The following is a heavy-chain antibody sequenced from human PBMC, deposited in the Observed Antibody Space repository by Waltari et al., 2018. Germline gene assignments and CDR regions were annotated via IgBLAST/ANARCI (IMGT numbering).Heavy chain of an antibody. CDR2: IRYDGSNK. V-gene: IGHV3-30*02. D-gene: IGHD1-1*01. CDR1: GFTFSSYG. CDR3: AKDLFPHSTTGTTFDL. J-gene: IGHJ2*01. Sequence: QVQLVESGGGVVQPGGSLRLSCAASGFTFSSYGMHWVRQAPGKGLEWVAFIRYDGSNKYYADSVKGRFTISRDNSKNTLYLQMNSLRAEDTAVYYCAKDLFPHSTTGTTFDLWGRGTLVTVSS.